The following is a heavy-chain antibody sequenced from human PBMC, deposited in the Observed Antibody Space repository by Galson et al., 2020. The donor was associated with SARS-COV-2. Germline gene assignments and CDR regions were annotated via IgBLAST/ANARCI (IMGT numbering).Heavy chain of an antibody. D-gene: IGHD1-26*01. CDR3: ARQAGELGPNDF. V-gene: IGHV5-51*01. CDR2: IYPGDSHT. J-gene: IGHJ4*02. CDR1: GYSFTNYW. Sequence: GESLKISCKASGYSFTNYWIGWVRQMPGKGLEWMGIIYPGDSHTTYSPAFQGHVTISADKSFTTAYLQWSSLKASDTALYYCARQAGELGPNDFWGQGTLVTVSS.